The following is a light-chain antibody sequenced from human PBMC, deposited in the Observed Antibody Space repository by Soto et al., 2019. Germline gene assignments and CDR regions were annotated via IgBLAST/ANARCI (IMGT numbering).Light chain of an antibody. CDR2: HVS. V-gene: IGKV3-15*01. CDR1: QSVGSK. CDR3: VQHTKSPRT. J-gene: IGKJ1*01. Sequence: EKVMTQSPGTLSVSPGERATLSCRASQSVGSKLAWYQQKPGQVPRLLIYHVSSRATGVPARFSGSGSVTEFTLSISSLQSEYFAVYYCVQHTKSPRTFCQGT.